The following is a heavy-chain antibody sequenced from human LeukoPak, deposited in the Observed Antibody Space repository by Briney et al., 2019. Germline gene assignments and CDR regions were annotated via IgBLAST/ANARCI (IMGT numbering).Heavy chain of an antibody. V-gene: IGHV4-39*07. CDR3: ARAPANYYDSSGYYYFDY. J-gene: IGHJ4*02. CDR2: IYYSGST. D-gene: IGHD3-22*01. CDR1: GGSISSSSYY. Sequence: SETLSLTCTVSGGSISSSSYYWGWIRQPPGKGLGWIGSIYYSGSTYYNPSLKSRVTISVDTSKNQFSLKLSSVTAADTAVYYCARAPANYYDSSGYYYFDYWGQGTLVTVSS.